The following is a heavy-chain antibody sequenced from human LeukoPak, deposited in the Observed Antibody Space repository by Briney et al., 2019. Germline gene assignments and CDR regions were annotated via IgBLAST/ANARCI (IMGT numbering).Heavy chain of an antibody. CDR2: ISSTSTYM. D-gene: IGHD4-17*01. Sequence: PGGSLRLSCSASGFDISPYTMNWVRQAPGKGLEWVASISSTSTYMYYGDSLKGRFTISRDNAKNTLYLQLDSLRAEDTATYYCARRVTTFLSWGQGTLVIVSS. J-gene: IGHJ4*02. CDR1: GFDISPYT. V-gene: IGHV3-21*01. CDR3: ARRVTTFLS.